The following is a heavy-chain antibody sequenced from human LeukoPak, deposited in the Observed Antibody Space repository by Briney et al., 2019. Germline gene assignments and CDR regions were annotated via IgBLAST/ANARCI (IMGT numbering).Heavy chain of an antibody. Sequence: NHGESLKISFKASGYSFTNYWIGWVRQMPGKGLEWMGIIYRGDSDTRYSPSFQGQVTFSADKSISTAYLQWSSLKASDTAMYYCARRRNYGANSNAFDIWGQGTMVIVSS. J-gene: IGHJ3*02. D-gene: IGHD4-23*01. CDR1: GYSFTNYW. CDR2: IYRGDSDT. V-gene: IGHV5-51*01. CDR3: ARRRNYGANSNAFDI.